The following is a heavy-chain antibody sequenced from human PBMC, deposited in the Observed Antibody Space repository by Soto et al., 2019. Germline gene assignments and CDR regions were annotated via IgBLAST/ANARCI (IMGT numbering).Heavy chain of an antibody. CDR1: GCSISSYY. CDR2: IYYSGST. J-gene: IGHJ4*02. V-gene: IGHV4-59*01. Sequence: SETLSLTCTFSGCSISSYYWSLIRQPPGKGLEWIGYIYYSGSTNYNPSLKSRVTISVDTSKNQFSLKLSSVTAADTAVYYCARQMATNSDFDYWGQGTLVTVSS. D-gene: IGHD5-12*01. CDR3: ARQMATNSDFDY.